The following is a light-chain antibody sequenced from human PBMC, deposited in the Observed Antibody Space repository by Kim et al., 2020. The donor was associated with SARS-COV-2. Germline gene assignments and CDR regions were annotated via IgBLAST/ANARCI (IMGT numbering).Light chain of an antibody. V-gene: IGLV2-14*04. J-gene: IGLJ1*01. Sequence: GQEITVSCTGTINDVGFYDHVSWYQQYPGKAPNLLIHDVTDRPSGVSDRFSGSKSGNTASLTISGLQAEDEADYYCNSYTTSSTYVFGTGTKVTVL. CDR1: INDVGFYDH. CDR3: NSYTTSSTYV. CDR2: DVT.